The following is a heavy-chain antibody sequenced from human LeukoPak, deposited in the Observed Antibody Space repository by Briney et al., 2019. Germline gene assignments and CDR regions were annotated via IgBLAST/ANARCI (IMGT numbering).Heavy chain of an antibody. D-gene: IGHD1-26*01. Sequence: SETLSLTCTVSGGSISSSSYYWSWIRQPPGKGLEWIGEINHSGSTNYNPSLKSRVTISVDTSKNQFSLKLSSVTAADTAVYYCARALVWELQMGNWFDPWGQGTLVTVSS. CDR2: INHSGST. J-gene: IGHJ5*02. CDR3: ARALVWELQMGNWFDP. V-gene: IGHV4-39*07. CDR1: GGSISSSSYY.